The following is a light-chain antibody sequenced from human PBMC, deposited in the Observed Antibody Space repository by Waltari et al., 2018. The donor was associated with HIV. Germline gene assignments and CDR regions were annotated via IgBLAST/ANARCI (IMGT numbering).Light chain of an antibody. Sequence: IQLTQSPAALSVSPGERAVLSCRASQTVSGDLAWYQFHPGQAPTLLVYDTSVRATGVPERFRGSGSGTDFTLTISGLQSEDFAVYYCQQYNVRSPLTFGGGT. CDR2: DTS. CDR1: QTVSGD. CDR3: QQYNVRSPLT. J-gene: IGKJ4*01. V-gene: IGKV3D-15*01.